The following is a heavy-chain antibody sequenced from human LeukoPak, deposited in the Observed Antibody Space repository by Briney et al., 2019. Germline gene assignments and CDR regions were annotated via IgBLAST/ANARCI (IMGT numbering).Heavy chain of an antibody. Sequence: MPSETLSLTCTVSGGSISSGGYYWSWIRQHPGKGLEWIGYIYYSGSTYYNPSLKSRVTLSVDTSKNQFSLKLSSVTAADTAVYYCARGLRGVVVVAATRPTMIHYFDYWGQGTLVTVSS. J-gene: IGHJ4*02. V-gene: IGHV4-31*03. CDR2: IYYSGST. CDR3: ARGLRGVVVVAATRPTMIHYFDY. D-gene: IGHD2-15*01. CDR1: GGSISSGGYY.